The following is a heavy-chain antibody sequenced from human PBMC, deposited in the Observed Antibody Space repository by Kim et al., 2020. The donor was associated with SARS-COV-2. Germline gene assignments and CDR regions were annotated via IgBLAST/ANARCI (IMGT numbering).Heavy chain of an antibody. CDR3: AKGPGYCSSTSCYAQPGLAPDSFDY. J-gene: IGHJ4*02. CDR2: ISYDGSNK. CDR1: GFTFSSYG. V-gene: IGHV3-30*18. Sequence: GGSLRLSCAASGFTFSSYGMHWVRQAPGKGLEWVAVISYDGSNKYYADSVKGRFTISRDNSKNTLYLQMNSLRAEDTAVYYCAKGPGYCSSTSCYAQPGLAPDSFDYWGQGTLVTVSS. D-gene: IGHD2-2*01.